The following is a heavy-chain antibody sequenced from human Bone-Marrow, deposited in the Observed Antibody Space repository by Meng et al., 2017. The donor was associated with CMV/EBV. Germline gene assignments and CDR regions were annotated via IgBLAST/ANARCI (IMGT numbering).Heavy chain of an antibody. Sequence: GESLKISCAASGFIFSTYAMHWVRQAPGKGLEWVALISYDGSKKYYADFVKGQFTISRDNPRNTLYLQMHSLRVEDAAVYYCAREEAAAGLDYWGQGTLVTVSS. V-gene: IGHV3-30*04. CDR3: AREEAAAGLDY. CDR1: GFIFSTYA. CDR2: ISYDGSKK. D-gene: IGHD6-13*01. J-gene: IGHJ4*02.